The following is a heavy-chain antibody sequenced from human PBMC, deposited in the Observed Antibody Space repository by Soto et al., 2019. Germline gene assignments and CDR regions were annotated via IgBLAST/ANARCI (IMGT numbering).Heavy chain of an antibody. CDR3: ARGYRSGWYVWGAFDI. V-gene: IGHV4-34*01. CDR2: DNHSGST. J-gene: IGHJ3*02. D-gene: IGHD6-19*01. CDR1: GGSFSGYY. Sequence: QVQLQQWGAGLLKPSETLSLTCAVYGGSFSGYYWSWIRQPPGKGLEWIGEDNHSGSTNYNPSLKSHVTISIDTSKNQFSLKLSSVTAADTAVDYCARGYRSGWYVWGAFDIWGPGTMVTVSS.